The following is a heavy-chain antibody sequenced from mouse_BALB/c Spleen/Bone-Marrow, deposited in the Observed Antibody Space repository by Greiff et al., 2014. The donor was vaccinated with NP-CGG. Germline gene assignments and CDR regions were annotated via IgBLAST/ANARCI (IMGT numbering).Heavy chain of an antibody. Sequence: VMLVESGPGLVAPSQSLSITCTVSGFPLTNYGVHWVRQPPGKGLEWLGVIWAGGSTNYNSALMSRLSITKDNSKSQVFLKMNSLQTDDTAMYYCARDRYYDYYFDYWGQDTTLTVSS. CDR3: ARDRYYDYYFDY. J-gene: IGHJ2*01. CDR1: GFPLTNYG. CDR2: IWAGGST. D-gene: IGHD2-4*01. V-gene: IGHV2-9*02.